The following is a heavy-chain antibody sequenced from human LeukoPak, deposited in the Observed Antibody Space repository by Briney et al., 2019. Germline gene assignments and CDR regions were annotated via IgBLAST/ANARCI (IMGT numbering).Heavy chain of an antibody. Sequence: SETLSLTCAVYGGSFSGYYWSWIRQPPGKGLERIGEINHSGSTNYNPSLKSRVTISVGTSKNQFSLKLSSVTAADTAVYYCARKLERRRPFDYWGQGTLVTVSS. CDR2: INHSGST. CDR1: GGSFSGYY. J-gene: IGHJ4*02. CDR3: ARKLERRRPFDY. V-gene: IGHV4-34*01. D-gene: IGHD1-1*01.